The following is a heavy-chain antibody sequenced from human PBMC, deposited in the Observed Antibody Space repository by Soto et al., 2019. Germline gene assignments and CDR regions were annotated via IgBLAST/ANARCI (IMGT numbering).Heavy chain of an antibody. J-gene: IGHJ3*01. D-gene: IGHD7-27*01. CDR3: ASDQSGAADF. CDR1: GDSMSTYY. CDR2: ISATGTT. V-gene: IGHV4-4*07. Sequence: SETLSLTCTVSGDSMSTYYWNWIRQSAEKGLEWIGRISATGTTTYIPSLKSRITLSVDTSKNEFSLNLKFVTAADTAVYFCASDQSGAADFWGQGTMVTVSS.